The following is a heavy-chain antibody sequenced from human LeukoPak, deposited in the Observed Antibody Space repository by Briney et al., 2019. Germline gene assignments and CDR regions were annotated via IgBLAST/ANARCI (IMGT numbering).Heavy chain of an antibody. D-gene: IGHD5-18*01. CDR3: ACGYSYGYRPLDY. Sequence: GGSLRLSCAASGFAFSNYNMNWVRQAPGKGLEWVSYISSSSSTIYYADSVKGRFTISRDNAKNSLYLQMNSLRAEDTAVYYCACGYSYGYRPLDYWGQGTLVTVSS. CDR1: GFAFSNYN. J-gene: IGHJ4*02. V-gene: IGHV3-48*04. CDR2: ISSSSSTI.